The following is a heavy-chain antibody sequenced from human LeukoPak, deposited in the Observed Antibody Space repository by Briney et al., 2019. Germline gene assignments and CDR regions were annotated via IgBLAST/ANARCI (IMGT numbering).Heavy chain of an antibody. Sequence: SETLSLTCTVSGGSISSYYWSWIQQPPGKGLEWIGYIYYSGSTNYNPSLKSRVTISVDTSKNQFSLKLSSVTAADTAMYYCARADYDFWSGYYLYWGQGTLVTVSS. CDR2: IYYSGST. D-gene: IGHD3-3*01. CDR1: GGSISSYY. J-gene: IGHJ4*02. CDR3: ARADYDFWSGYYLY. V-gene: IGHV4-59*01.